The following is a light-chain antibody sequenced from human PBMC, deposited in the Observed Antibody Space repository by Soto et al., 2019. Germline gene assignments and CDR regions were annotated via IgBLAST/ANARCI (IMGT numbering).Light chain of an antibody. CDR1: RSNIGKNA. CDR3: GTWDSSLSVYV. V-gene: IGLV1-36*01. Sequence: QSVLTQPPSVSGAPRQRVTISCSGSRSNIGKNAVNWYQQFPGKAPKLLLYYDDLLPSGISDRFFGSKSGTSASLAISGLQSEDEAEYYCGTWDSSLSVYVFGTGTKLTVL. CDR2: YDD. J-gene: IGLJ1*01.